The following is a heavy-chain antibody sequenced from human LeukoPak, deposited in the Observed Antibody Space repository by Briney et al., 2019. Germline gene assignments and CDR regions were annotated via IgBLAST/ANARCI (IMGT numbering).Heavy chain of an antibody. CDR3: AQKAPFSPGYSQH. V-gene: IGHV4-59*01. CDR2: IYHSGTT. J-gene: IGHJ1*01. D-gene: IGHD2/OR15-2a*01. Sequence: PSETLSLTCTVSGGSITSYFWSWIRQPAGKGLEWIGCIYHSGTTNYNPSLKSRVTISADTSRNQFSLRLSSVTAADTAVYYCAQKAPFSPGYSQHWGQGTLVTVSS. CDR1: GGSITSYF.